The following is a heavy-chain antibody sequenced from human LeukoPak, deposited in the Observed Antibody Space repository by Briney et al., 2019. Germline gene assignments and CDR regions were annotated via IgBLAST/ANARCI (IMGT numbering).Heavy chain of an antibody. CDR2: IRFDGKNK. J-gene: IGHJ4*02. CDR1: GFTFSDYG. V-gene: IGHV3-30*02. CDR3: ARVFGSGSYGQPWYYFDY. Sequence: PGGSLRLSCEASGFTFSDYGMHWVRQAPGKGLEWVAFIRFDGKNKYYADSVKGRFTISRDNAENSLYLQMNSLRAEDTAVYYCARVFGSGSYGQPWYYFDYWGQGTLVTVSS. D-gene: IGHD3-10*01.